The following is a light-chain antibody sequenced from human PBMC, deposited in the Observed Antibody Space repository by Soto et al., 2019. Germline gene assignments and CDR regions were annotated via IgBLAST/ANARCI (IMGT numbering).Light chain of an antibody. J-gene: IGKJ1*01. CDR2: DAF. Sequence: DIQMTQSPSTLSASVGDRVTITCRASQSISSWLAWYQQKPGKAPKLLIYDAFSLESGVPSRFSGSGSGTAFTPIIRSLLADDFAIYYCQQYNSYSWTFGQGTKVEIK. CDR1: QSISSW. CDR3: QQYNSYSWT. V-gene: IGKV1-5*01.